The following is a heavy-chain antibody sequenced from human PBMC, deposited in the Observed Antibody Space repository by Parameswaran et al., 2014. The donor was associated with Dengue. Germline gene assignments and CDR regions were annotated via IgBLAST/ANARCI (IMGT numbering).Heavy chain of an antibody. CDR3: AKDGAAAGRRPHNWFDP. V-gene: IGHV3-30*02. CDR2: IRYDGSNK. J-gene: IGHJ5*02. D-gene: IGHD6-13*01. Sequence: VRQAPGKGLEWVAFIRYDGSNKYYADSVKGRFTISRDNSKNTLYLQMNSLRAEDTAVYYCAKDGAAAGRRPHNWFDPWGQGTLVTVSS.